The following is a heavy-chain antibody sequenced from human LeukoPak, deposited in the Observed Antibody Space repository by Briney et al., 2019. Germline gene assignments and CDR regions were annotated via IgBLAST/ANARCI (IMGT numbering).Heavy chain of an antibody. CDR2: ISSSGST. Sequence: SQTLSLTCTVSGDSISSGDYYWSWIRQPAGKGLEWIGRISSSGSTNYNPSLKSRVTISVDTSKNQFSLKLSSVTAADTAVYYCARQLGVGARFDYWGQGTLVTVSS. V-gene: IGHV4-61*02. CDR3: ARQLGVGARFDY. CDR1: GDSISSGDYY. J-gene: IGHJ4*02. D-gene: IGHD1-26*01.